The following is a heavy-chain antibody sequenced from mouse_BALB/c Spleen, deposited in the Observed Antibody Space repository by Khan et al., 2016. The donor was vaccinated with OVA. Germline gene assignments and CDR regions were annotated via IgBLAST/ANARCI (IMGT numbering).Heavy chain of an antibody. CDR2: IDPETGVT. V-gene: IGHV1-15*01. Sequence: QVQLQQSGAELVRPGASVTLSCKASGYTFTDYEMHWVKQTPVHGLEWIGAIDPETGVTAYTQKFKGKATLTADKSSSTAYMELRSLTSDGSAGYYCTSYYYGSSSHYAMDYWGQGTSVTVSS. CDR3: TSYYYGSSSHYAMDY. J-gene: IGHJ4*01. D-gene: IGHD1-1*01. CDR1: GYTFTDYE.